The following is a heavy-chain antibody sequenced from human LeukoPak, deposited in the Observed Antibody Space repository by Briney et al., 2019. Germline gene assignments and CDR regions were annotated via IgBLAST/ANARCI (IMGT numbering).Heavy chain of an antibody. J-gene: IGHJ4*02. D-gene: IGHD3-22*01. V-gene: IGHV4-59*02. CDR2: IYYSGST. Sequence: SETLSLTCTVSGGSVSSYYWSWIRQPPGKGLEWIGYIYYSGSTIYNPSLKSRVTISLDTSKNQFSLKLSSVTAADTAVYYCARAPGGGYYSYYFDYWGQGTLVTVSS. CDR1: GGSVSSYY. CDR3: ARAPGGGYYSYYFDY.